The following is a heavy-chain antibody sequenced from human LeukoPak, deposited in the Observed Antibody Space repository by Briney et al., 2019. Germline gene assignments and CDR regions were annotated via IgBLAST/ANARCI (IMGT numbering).Heavy chain of an antibody. CDR1: GFTFRSYG. D-gene: IGHD3-22*01. Sequence: GGSLRLSCAASGFTFRSYGMTWVRQAPGKGLEWVSAISGSGDSTYYADSVKGRFTISRDNAKNSLYLQMNSLRAEDTAVYYCARHVVAVGFDYWGQGAMVTVS. V-gene: IGHV3-23*01. CDR2: ISGSGDST. CDR3: ARHVVAVGFDY. J-gene: IGHJ4*03.